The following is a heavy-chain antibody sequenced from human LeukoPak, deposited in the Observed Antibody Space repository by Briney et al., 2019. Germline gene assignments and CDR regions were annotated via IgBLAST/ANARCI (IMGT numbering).Heavy chain of an antibody. D-gene: IGHD3-22*01. CDR3: VRQPPGVYDTTQNWFDP. CDR1: GYSFPSYW. V-gene: IGHV5-10-1*01. J-gene: IGHJ5*02. CDR2: IAPSDSYT. Sequence: GESLKISCKVSGYSFPSYWITWVRQVPGKGLEWMGRIAPSDSYTNYNPSFEGHVTMSVEKSITTVYLQWGSLKASDTAMYYCVRQPPGVYDTTQNWFDPWGQGTLVTVS.